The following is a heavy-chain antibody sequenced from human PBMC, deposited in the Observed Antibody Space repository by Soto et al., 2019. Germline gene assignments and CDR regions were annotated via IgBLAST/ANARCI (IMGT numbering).Heavy chain of an antibody. Sequence: SETLSLTCAVEGGSFNDDYWSWIRQSPGKGLEWIGEINDSGSTKYNPSLQSRVTISVDTSKNQFSLNLSSVTAADTAVYYCARLRVRKYFGAGIYNNYYLGRAVGGKGPRAPVPS. CDR2: INDSGST. D-gene: IGHD3-10*01. CDR3: ARLRVRKYFGAGIYNNYYLGRAV. CDR1: GGSFNDDY. J-gene: IGHJ6*04. V-gene: IGHV4-34*01.